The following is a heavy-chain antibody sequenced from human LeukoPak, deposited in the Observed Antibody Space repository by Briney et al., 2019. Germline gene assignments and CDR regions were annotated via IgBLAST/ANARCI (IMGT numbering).Heavy chain of an antibody. CDR1: GFTFSSYA. CDR2: ISGSGGST. V-gene: IGHV3-23*01. Sequence: GGSLTLSCAASGFTFSSYAMRWVRQAPGKGLEWVSAISGSGGSTYYADSVKGRFTISRDNSKNTLYLQMNSLRAEDTAVYYCAKDRYSSSWYNWFDPWGQGTLVTVSS. J-gene: IGHJ5*02. D-gene: IGHD6-13*01. CDR3: AKDRYSSSWYNWFDP.